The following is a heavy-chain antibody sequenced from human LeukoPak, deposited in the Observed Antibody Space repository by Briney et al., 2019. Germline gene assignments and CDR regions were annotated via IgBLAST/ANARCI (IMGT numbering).Heavy chain of an antibody. J-gene: IGHJ4*02. CDR1: GFTFISFA. V-gene: IGHV3-23*01. CDR3: AKRSRTVTTIDS. D-gene: IGHD4-11*01. Sequence: GGSLRLSCAASGFTFISFAMSWVGQAPEKGLEWVSAVSVSGDISYYADSVKGRFTISRDNSKNTLYLQMNSLRAEDTALYYCAKRSRTVTTIDSWGRGTLVTVSS. CDR2: VSVSGDIS.